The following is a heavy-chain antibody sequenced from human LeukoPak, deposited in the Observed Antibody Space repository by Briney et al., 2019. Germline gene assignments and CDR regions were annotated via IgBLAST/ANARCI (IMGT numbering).Heavy chain of an antibody. V-gene: IGHV3-23*01. Sequence: GGSLRLSCAAFGFNFSRNDLNWVRQAPGKGLEWVAGISCCDGRTHYGDSVKGRFTISRDNPKNTLYLQMNSLRAEDTAVYFCAKRGVVIRVILVGFHKEAYYFDSWGQGALVTVSS. J-gene: IGHJ4*02. CDR1: GFNFSRND. CDR3: AKRGVVIRVILVGFHKEAYYFDS. D-gene: IGHD3-10*01. CDR2: ISCCDGRT.